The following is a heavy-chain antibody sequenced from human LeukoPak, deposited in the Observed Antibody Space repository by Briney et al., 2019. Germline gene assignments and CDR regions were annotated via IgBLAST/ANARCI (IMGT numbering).Heavy chain of an antibody. CDR2: INFDGRST. CDR3: ARVRRYGWAPLYSYGLDV. CDR1: GFTFSGYW. V-gene: IGHV3-74*01. Sequence: GGSLRLYCAASGFTFSGYWMHWVRQAPGKGLVWVSHINFDGRSTTYADSVKGRLTISRDNAKDTLYLQMNSLRAEDTAVYYCARVRRYGWAPLYSYGLDVWGRGTTVTVSS. D-gene: IGHD3-16*01. J-gene: IGHJ6*02.